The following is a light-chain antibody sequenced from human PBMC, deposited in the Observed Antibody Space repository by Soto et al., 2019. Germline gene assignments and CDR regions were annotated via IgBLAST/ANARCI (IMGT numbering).Light chain of an antibody. V-gene: IGLV2-14*01. CDR2: DVS. CDR3: SSYTGSNTPVV. J-gene: IGLJ2*01. Sequence: QSALTQPASVSGSPGQSITISCTGTSSDVGGYNYVSWYQQHPGKAPNLIIFDVSNRPSGVSNRFSGSKSGNSASLTISGLQAEDEADYYCSSYTGSNTPVVFGGGTKLTAL. CDR1: SSDVGGYNY.